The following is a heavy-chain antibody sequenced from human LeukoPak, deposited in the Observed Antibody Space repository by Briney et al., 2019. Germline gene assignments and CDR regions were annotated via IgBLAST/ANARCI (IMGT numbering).Heavy chain of an antibody. J-gene: IGHJ4*02. CDR3: VRDRGTYRPIDY. CDR2: ISYTGTYI. Sequence: GGSLRLSCAASALSLNTYNMNWVRRAPGKGLQFVSSISYTGTYIYYADSVKGRFTISRDNAQSSVYLQMNSLRAEDTAVYYCVRDRGTYRPIDYWGQGTLVTVPS. D-gene: IGHD1-26*01. V-gene: IGHV3-21*04. CDR1: ALSLNTYN.